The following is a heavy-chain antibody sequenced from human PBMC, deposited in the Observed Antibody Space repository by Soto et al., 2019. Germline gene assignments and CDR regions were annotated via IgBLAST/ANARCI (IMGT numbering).Heavy chain of an antibody. CDR2: IWYDGSNK. CDR1: GFTFSSYG. V-gene: IGHV3-33*01. D-gene: IGHD4-17*01. J-gene: IGHJ2*01. CDR3: ARDMTTVIRPVNWYFDL. Sequence: QVQLVESGGGVVQPGRSLRLSCAASGFTFSSYGMHWVRQAPGKGLEWVAVIWYDGSNKYYADSVKGRFTISRDNSKTTLHLQMNSLSAEDTAVQYCARDMTTVIRPVNWYFDLWGRSTLVPVSS.